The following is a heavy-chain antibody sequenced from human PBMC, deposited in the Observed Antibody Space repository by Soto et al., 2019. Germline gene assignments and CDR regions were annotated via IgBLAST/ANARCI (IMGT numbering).Heavy chain of an antibody. J-gene: IGHJ4*02. D-gene: IGHD1-26*01. V-gene: IGHV1-46*01. CDR2: INPSGGST. CDR1: GYTFTSYY. CDR3: ARDRGAPRIGIVGDY. Sequence: QVQLVQSGAEVKKPGASVKVSCKASGYTFTSYYMHWVRQAPGQGLEWMGIINPSGGSTSYAQKFQGRVTMTRDTSTSTVYMELSSLRSEDTAVYYCARDRGAPRIGIVGDYWGQGTLVTVSS.